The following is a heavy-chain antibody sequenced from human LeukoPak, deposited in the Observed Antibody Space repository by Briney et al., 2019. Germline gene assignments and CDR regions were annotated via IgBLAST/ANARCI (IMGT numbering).Heavy chain of an antibody. V-gene: IGHV4-30-4*01. CDR2: IYYSGST. CDR1: GGSISSGDYY. J-gene: IGHJ6*02. CDR3: ARLPRGYQRAYYYYGMDV. Sequence: RTSETLSLTCTVSGGSISSGDYYWSWIRQPPGKGLEWIGYIYYSGSTYYNPSLKSRVTISVDTSKNQFSLKLSSVTAADTAVYYCARLPRGYQRAYYYYGMDVWGQGTTVTVSS. D-gene: IGHD2-2*01.